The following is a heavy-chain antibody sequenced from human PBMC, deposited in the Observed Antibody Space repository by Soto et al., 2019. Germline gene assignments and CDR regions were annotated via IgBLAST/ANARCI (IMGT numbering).Heavy chain of an antibody. CDR3: ARGGVDNGIAVAGTDY. J-gene: IGHJ4*02. Sequence: QVQLQQWGAGLLKPSETLSLTCAVYGGSFSGYYWSWIRQPPGKGLEWIGEINHSGSTNYNPSLKSRVTISXXTXKXXFALKLSSVTAADTAVYYCARGGVDNGIAVAGTDYWGQGTLVTVSS. D-gene: IGHD6-19*01. CDR2: INHSGST. CDR1: GGSFSGYY. V-gene: IGHV4-34*01.